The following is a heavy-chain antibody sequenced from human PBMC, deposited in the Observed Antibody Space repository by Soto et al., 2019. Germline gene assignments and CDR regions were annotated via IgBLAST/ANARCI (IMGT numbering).Heavy chain of an antibody. CDR1: SGSMSGYY. J-gene: IGHJ3*02. Sequence: PSETLSLTCTVSSGSMSGYYWNWIRQPPGKGLEWIGYIYYSGSTNYNPSLKSRVTISVDTSKNQFSLKLSSVTAADTAVYYCARAGDYDFWSGYSNDAFDIWGQGTMVPVSS. V-gene: IGHV4-59*01. D-gene: IGHD3-3*01. CDR2: IYYSGST. CDR3: ARAGDYDFWSGYSNDAFDI.